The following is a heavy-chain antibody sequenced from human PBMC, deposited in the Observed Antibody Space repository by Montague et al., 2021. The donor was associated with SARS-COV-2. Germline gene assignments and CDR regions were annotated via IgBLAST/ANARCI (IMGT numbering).Heavy chain of an antibody. CDR1: GCSIIIDRYY. CDR2: IYTSGST. CDR3: ARGGSQYYYYSWIDY. J-gene: IGHJ4*02. V-gene: IGHV4-61*02. Sequence: TLSLTCTVYGCSIIIDRYYWNWIRQPAGKGLEWIGRIYTSGSTNYNPTLKIRVSISADTSNNQVSLSLSSVTAAATSVYYCARGGSQYYYYSWIDYWGQGTLVTVSS. D-gene: IGHD3-16*01.